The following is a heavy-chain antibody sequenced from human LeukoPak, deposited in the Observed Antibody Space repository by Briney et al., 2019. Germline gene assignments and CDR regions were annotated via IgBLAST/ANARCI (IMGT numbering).Heavy chain of an antibody. J-gene: IGHJ5*02. D-gene: IGHD6-13*01. CDR1: GGTFSSYA. CDR2: IIPIFGTA. Sequence: SVKVSCKASGGTFSSYAISWVRQAPGQGLEWMGGIIPIFGTANYAQEFQGRVTITTGESTSTAYMELSSLRSEDTAVYYCARGGQAEKGYSSSWIHHRWGQGTLVTVSS. CDR3: ARGGQAEKGYSSSWIHHR. V-gene: IGHV1-69*05.